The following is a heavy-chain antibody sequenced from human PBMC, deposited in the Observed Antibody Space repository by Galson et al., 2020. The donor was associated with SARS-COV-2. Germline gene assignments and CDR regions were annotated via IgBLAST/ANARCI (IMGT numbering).Heavy chain of an antibody. V-gene: IGHV1-24*01. CDR2: VDPRDDET. Sequence: ASVTVSCKVSGYSLKEISMHWVRQAHGKGLEWMGGVDPRDDETIYAQKFQGRVTMTEDKSTDTVYMELSSLRLDDTAVYYCATSLVVPTVNACDIWGQGTLVTVSS. J-gene: IGHJ3*02. CDR1: GYSLKEIS. CDR3: ATSLVVPTVNACDI. D-gene: IGHD5-12*01.